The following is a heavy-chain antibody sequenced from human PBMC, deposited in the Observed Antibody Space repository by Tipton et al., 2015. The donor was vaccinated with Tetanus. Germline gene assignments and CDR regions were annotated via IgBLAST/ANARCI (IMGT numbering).Heavy chain of an antibody. D-gene: IGHD2-21*02. CDR2: VSASGNI. CDR3: AKLKSRGDSSAIEH. V-gene: IGHV3-23*01. Sequence: SLRLSCAGSGFLISSYAMNWVRQVPGEGLEWVSGVSASGNINYADSVDGRFTISRDNAKNTMYLQMNSLRAEDTATYYCAKLKSRGDSSAIEHWGQGTLVTVSS. J-gene: IGHJ4*02. CDR1: GFLISSYA.